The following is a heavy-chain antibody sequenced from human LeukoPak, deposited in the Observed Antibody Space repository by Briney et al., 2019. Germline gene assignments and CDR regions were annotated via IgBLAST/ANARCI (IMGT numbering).Heavy chain of an antibody. CDR1: GFTFSSYW. V-gene: IGHV3-74*03. D-gene: IGHD3-16*01. CDR2: ISTDGTYT. CDR3: AREGGYQYYYAMDV. J-gene: IGHJ6*02. Sequence: GGSLRLSCAASGFTFSSYWMHWVRQAPVKGLVWVSRISTDGTYTEYADSVKGRFTISRDNAKNSLYLQMSSLRAEDAAVYYCAREGGYQYYYAMDVWGQGTTVTVSS.